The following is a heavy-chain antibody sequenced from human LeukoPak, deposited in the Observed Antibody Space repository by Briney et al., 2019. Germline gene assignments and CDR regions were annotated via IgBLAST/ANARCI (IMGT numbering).Heavy chain of an antibody. CDR3: AREYSSGWYDC. J-gene: IGHJ5*01. Sequence: SETLSLTCTVSGGSISSYYWSWIRQPPGKGLEWIGYIYYSGSTNYNPSLKSRVTISVDTSKNQFSLKLSSVTAADTAVYYCAREYSSGWYDCWGQGTLVTVSS. V-gene: IGHV4-59*01. D-gene: IGHD6-19*01. CDR2: IYYSGST. CDR1: GGSISSYY.